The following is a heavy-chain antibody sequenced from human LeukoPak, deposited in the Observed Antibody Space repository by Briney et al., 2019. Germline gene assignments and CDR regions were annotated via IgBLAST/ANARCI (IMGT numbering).Heavy chain of an antibody. D-gene: IGHD6-13*01. Sequence: GSVKFSCKASGYTCSSHGIYWVRQAPGQGLEWMGWISPYNDETNYARMFRDRVIMTTETSTTTAYMELRGLTSDDTAVYFCAREADTNSWYRPAFRLLDVWGQGTLVTVSS. J-gene: IGHJ4*02. V-gene: IGHV1-18*01. CDR3: AREADTNSWYRPAFRLLDV. CDR2: ISPYNDET. CDR1: GYTCSSHG.